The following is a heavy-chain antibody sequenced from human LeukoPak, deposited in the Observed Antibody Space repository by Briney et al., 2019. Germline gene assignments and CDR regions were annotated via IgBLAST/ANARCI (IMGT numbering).Heavy chain of an antibody. CDR1: GFTFDDYA. V-gene: IGHV3-9*01. CDR2: IGWNSGSI. J-gene: IGHJ3*02. CDR3: AKDSWRCSSTSCYTGDDAFDI. Sequence: GGSLRLSCAASGFTFDDYAMHWVRQAPGKGLEWVSGIGWNSGSIGYADSVKGRFTISRDNAKNSLYLQMNSLRAEDTALYYCAKDSWRCSSTSCYTGDDAFDIWGQGTMVTVSS. D-gene: IGHD2-2*02.